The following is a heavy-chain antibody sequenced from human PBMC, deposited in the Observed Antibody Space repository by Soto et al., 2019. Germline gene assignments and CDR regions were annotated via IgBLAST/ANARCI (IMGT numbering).Heavy chain of an antibody. V-gene: IGHV1-18*01. CDR1: GYIFVNYG. J-gene: IGHJ6*02. CDR2: ISPYTGNT. Sequence: QVQLVQSGDEVKKPGASVKVSCKASGYIFVNYGIAWVRQAPGQGLEWMGWISPYTGNTHSASKVQGRLTMTTDTSTRTEHMGMGSVRSDETPVCFSVMVDNYVTPTPQDVWGQGTTVTVSS. D-gene: IGHD3-16*01. CDR3: VMVDNYVTPTPQDV.